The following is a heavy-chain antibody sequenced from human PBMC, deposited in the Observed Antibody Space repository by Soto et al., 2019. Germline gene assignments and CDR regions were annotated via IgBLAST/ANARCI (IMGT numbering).Heavy chain of an antibody. CDR2: ISYDGTNK. V-gene: IGHV3-30*18. CDR3: AKSPSLQGDFDC. Sequence: QVQLVESGGGVVQPGRSLRISCAASGFTFSSYGMHWVRQAPGKGLEWVAVISYDGTNKYHAESVKGRFTISRDNSKNTLYLQMNSLRPEDTAVYYCAKSPSLQGDFDCWGQGTLVTVSS. D-gene: IGHD2-2*01. CDR1: GFTFSSYG. J-gene: IGHJ4*02.